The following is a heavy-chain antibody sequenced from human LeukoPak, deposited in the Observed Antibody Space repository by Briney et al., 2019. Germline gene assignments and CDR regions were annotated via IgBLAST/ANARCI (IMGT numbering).Heavy chain of an antibody. CDR2: ISSSGSTI. J-gene: IGHJ6*02. D-gene: IGHD3-3*01. V-gene: IGHV3-11*01. Sequence: PGGSLRLSCAASGFTFSDYYMSWIRQAPGKGLEWVSYISSSGSTIYYADSVKGRFTISRDNAKNSLYLQMNSLRAEDTAVYYCARHTTAYDFWSGYFFAARNDANYGMDVWGQGTTVTVSS. CDR1: GFTFSDYY. CDR3: ARHTTAYDFWSGYFFAARNDANYGMDV.